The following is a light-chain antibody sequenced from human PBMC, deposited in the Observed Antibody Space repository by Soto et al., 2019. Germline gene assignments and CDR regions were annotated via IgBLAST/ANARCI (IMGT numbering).Light chain of an antibody. V-gene: IGLV2-8*01. CDR3: SSYAGSSTLYV. Sequence: LTQPPSASGSLGQSVTISCTGTASDVGVYNYVSWYQQHPGKAPKLMIYEVTKRPSGVPDRFSGSESGNTASLTVSGLQAEDEADYYCSSYAGSSTLYVFGTGTKVTVL. CDR2: EVT. J-gene: IGLJ1*01. CDR1: ASDVGVYNY.